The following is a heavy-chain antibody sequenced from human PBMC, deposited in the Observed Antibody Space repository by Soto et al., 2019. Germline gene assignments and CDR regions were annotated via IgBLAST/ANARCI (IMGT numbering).Heavy chain of an antibody. CDR1: GYTFTGYY. CDR2: INPNSGGT. D-gene: IGHD3-22*01. V-gene: IGHV1-2*04. Sequence: ASVKVSCKASGYTFTGYYMHWVRQAPGQGLEWMGWINPNSGGTNYAQKFQGWVTMTRDTSISTAYMELSRLRSDDTAVYYCARVHDYYDSSGIGYAFDSWGQGKMVTVSS. J-gene: IGHJ3*02. CDR3: ARVHDYYDSSGIGYAFDS.